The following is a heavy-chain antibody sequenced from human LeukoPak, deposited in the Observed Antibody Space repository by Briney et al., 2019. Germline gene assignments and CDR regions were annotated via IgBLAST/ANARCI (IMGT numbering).Heavy chain of an antibody. CDR1: GYTFTSYY. D-gene: IGHD2-15*01. V-gene: IGHV1-46*01. Sequence: ASVKLSCTASGYTFTSYYMHWVRQPPGQGLEWMGIINPSGGSTSDAQKFQGRVTMTRDTSTSTVYMELSSLRSEDTAVYYCARVSTGGGSWLPYWGQGTLVTVSS. J-gene: IGHJ4*02. CDR2: INPSGGST. CDR3: ARVSTGGGSWLPY.